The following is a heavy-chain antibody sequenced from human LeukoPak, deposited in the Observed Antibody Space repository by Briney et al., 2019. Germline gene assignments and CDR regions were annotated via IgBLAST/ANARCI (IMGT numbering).Heavy chain of an antibody. Sequence: SDGSTTTYADSVKGRFTISRDNANNTLYLQMNSLRAEDTAVYYCAHISSSWPDYWGQGTLVTVSS. V-gene: IGHV3-74*01. CDR3: AHISSSWPDY. D-gene: IGHD6-13*01. CDR2: SDGSTT. J-gene: IGHJ4*02.